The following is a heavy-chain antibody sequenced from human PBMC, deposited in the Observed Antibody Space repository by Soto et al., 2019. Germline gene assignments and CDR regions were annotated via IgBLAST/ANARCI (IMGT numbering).Heavy chain of an antibody. V-gene: IGHV1-69*01. CDR1: GGTFSDSV. CDR3: ARGKDGSNYYFDY. D-gene: IGHD3-10*01. Sequence: QVQLVQSGPEVKKPGSSVKVSCKASGGTFSDSVTSWVRQAPGQGLEWMGGIVPIFGKANLAEKFQDRVTITPDESTSTAYMKLGSLRSEDTAVYYCARGKDGSNYYFDYWGQGTLVTVSA. J-gene: IGHJ4*02. CDR2: IVPIFGKA.